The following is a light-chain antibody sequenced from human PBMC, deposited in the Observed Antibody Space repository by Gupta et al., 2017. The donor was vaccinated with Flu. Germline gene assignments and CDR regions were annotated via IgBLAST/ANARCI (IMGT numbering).Light chain of an antibody. Sequence: QSITISCTGTSSDIGAYNYVSWYQQHPGRAPIRMMFEVNNRPSGVSNRFYGSKSGKKASLTISGLQAEDESQYYCSSYTGSSTLVGGGTKLTVL. V-gene: IGLV2-14*01. CDR2: EVN. CDR1: SSDIGAYNY. CDR3: SSYTGSSTL. J-gene: IGLJ2*01.